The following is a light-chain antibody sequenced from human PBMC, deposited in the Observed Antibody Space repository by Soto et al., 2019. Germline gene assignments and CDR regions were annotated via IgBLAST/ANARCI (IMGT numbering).Light chain of an antibody. Sequence: EIVLTHSPGTLSLSPLERATLSFRASQSVSSSYLAWYQQKPGQAPRLLIYGASSRATGIPDRFSGSGSGTDFTLTISRLEPEDFAVYYCQQYGSSGKFGQGTKVDIK. CDR2: GAS. V-gene: IGKV3-20*01. CDR1: QSVSSSY. CDR3: QQYGSSGK. J-gene: IGKJ1*01.